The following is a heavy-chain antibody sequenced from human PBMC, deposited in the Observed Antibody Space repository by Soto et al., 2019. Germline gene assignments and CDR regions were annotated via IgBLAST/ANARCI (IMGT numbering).Heavy chain of an antibody. Sequence: QVQLQQWGAGLLKPSETLSLTCAVYDGSFSGYYWSWLRQTPGKGLEWIGEINYSGSSKYNPSLESRVTISVDTSKNQFSLRLSSVTAADPAVYYCARTGGMDVWSQGATVTVSS. V-gene: IGHV4-34*01. CDR2: INYSGSS. J-gene: IGHJ6*02. CDR1: DGSFSGYY. CDR3: ARTGGMDV.